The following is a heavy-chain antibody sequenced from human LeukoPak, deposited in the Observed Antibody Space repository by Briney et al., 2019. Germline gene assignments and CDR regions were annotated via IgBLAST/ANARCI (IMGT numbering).Heavy chain of an antibody. J-gene: IGHJ5*02. CDR1: GGSISSYY. Sequence: SETLSLTCTVSGGSISSYYWSWIRQPPGKRLEWIGYIYYSGSTNYNPSLKSRVTISVDTSKNQFSLKLSSVTAADTAVYYCARLTNWFDPWGQGTLVTVSS. CDR2: IYYSGST. V-gene: IGHV4-59*08. CDR3: ARLTNWFDP.